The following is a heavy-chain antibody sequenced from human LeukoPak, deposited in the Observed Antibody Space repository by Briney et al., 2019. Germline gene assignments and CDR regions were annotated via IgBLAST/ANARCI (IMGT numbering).Heavy chain of an antibody. Sequence: SGPTLVNPTQTLTLSCTFSGFSLSTSGVGVGWIRQPPGKALEWLALIYWDDDKRYSPSLKSRVTITKDTSKNQVVLTMTYMDPVDTATYYRAHITMMVARFDYWGQGNLVTVSS. V-gene: IGHV2-5*02. D-gene: IGHD3-22*01. J-gene: IGHJ4*02. CDR3: AHITMMVARFDY. CDR1: GFSLSTSGVG. CDR2: IYWDDDK.